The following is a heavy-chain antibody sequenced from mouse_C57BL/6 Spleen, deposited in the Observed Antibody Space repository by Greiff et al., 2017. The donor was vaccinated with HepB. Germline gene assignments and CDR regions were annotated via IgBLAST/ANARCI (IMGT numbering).Heavy chain of an antibody. CDR3: ARGYYGSSYGYAMDY. J-gene: IGHJ4*01. Sequence: VQLQQSGPELVKPGASVKISCKASGYSFTRYYIHWVKQRPGQGLEWIGWIYPGSGNTKYNEKFKGKATLTADTSSSTAYMQLSSLTSEDSAVYYCARGYYGSSYGYAMDYWGQGTSVTVSS. CDR2: IYPGSGNT. D-gene: IGHD1-1*01. V-gene: IGHV1-66*01. CDR1: GYSFTRYY.